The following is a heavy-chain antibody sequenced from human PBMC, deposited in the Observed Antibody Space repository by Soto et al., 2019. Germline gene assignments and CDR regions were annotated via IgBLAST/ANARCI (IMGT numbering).Heavy chain of an antibody. D-gene: IGHD3-10*01. CDR3: AGVRGYGYWYFDL. CDR1: GGTFSSYT. Sequence: QVQLVQSGAEVKKPGSSVKVSCKASGGTFSSYTISWVRQAPGQGLEWMGRIIPILGIANYAQKFQGRVTITADKSKSTAYMELSRLRSEDTAVYYWAGVRGYGYWYFDLWGRGTLVTVSS. CDR2: IIPILGIA. J-gene: IGHJ2*01. V-gene: IGHV1-69*02.